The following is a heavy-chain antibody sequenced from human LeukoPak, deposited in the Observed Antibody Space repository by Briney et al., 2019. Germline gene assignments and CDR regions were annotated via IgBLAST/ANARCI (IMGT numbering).Heavy chain of an antibody. D-gene: IGHD3-10*01. CDR1: GFPFSSYA. Sequence: GSLSLSCAASGFPFSSYAMSWVRQAPGKGLEWVSAISGSGGRTYLADSVKGRFTISRDNSKTTLYLQRNSLRAEDTAVYYCANYYYGSGSSDDYWGQGTLVTVSS. J-gene: IGHJ4*02. CDR2: ISGSGGRT. CDR3: ANYYYGSGSSDDY. V-gene: IGHV3-23*01.